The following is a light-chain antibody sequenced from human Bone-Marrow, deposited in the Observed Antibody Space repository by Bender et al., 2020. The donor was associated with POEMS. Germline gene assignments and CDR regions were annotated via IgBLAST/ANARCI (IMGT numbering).Light chain of an antibody. CDR2: QDT. CDR1: DFGDKY. V-gene: IGLV3-1*01. J-gene: IGLJ2*01. Sequence: SYEVTQPPSVSVSPGQTASITCSGDDFGDKYVAWYQQKPGQSPVLVIYQDTKRPSGIPERFSGSNSGNTATLTISGTQAMDEADYYCQAWDTYSVLLGGGTKLTVL. CDR3: QAWDTYSVL.